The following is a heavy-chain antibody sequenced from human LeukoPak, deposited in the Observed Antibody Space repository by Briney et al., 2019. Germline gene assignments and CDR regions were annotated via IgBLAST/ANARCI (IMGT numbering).Heavy chain of an antibody. V-gene: IGHV4-59*01. D-gene: IGHD4-11*01. CDR2: IYSSGST. Sequence: SETLSLTCTVSGGSISGYYWSWIRQPPWQALEWIGYIYSSGSTNYNPSLKSRVTISIDTSKNQFSLKLSSVTAADTAVYYCAREGTTVTHFDYWGQGTLVTVSS. CDR1: GGSISGYY. J-gene: IGHJ4*02. CDR3: AREGTTVTHFDY.